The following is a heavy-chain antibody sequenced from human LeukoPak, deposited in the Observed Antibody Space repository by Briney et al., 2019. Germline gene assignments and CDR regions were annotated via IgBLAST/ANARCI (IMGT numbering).Heavy chain of an antibody. CDR1: GGTFSSYA. Sequence: ASVKISCKASGGTFSSYAISWVRQASGQGLEWMGRIIPIFGTANYAQKFQGRVTITTDESTSTAYMELSSLRSEDTAVYYCARDDDSSGYYSSSAFDIWGQGTMVTVSS. D-gene: IGHD3-22*01. CDR3: ARDDDSSGYYSSSAFDI. J-gene: IGHJ3*02. V-gene: IGHV1-69*05. CDR2: IIPIFGTA.